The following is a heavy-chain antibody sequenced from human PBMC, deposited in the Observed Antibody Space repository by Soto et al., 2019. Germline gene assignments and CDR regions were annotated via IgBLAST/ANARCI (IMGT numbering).Heavy chain of an antibody. D-gene: IGHD5-18*01. CDR1: GGSISSSSYY. CDR3: ASLPLRGYSYGDDY. V-gene: IGHV4-39*01. CDR2: IYYSGST. J-gene: IGHJ4*02. Sequence: SETLSLTCTVSGGSISSSSYYWGWIRQPPGKGLEWIGSIYYSGSTYYNPSLKSRVTISVDTSKNQFSLKLSSVTAADTAVYYCASLPLRGYSYGDDYWGQGTLVTVSS.